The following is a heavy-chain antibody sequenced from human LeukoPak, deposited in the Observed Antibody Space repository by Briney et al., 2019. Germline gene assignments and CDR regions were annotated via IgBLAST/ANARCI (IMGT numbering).Heavy chain of an antibody. V-gene: IGHV1-58*02. D-gene: IGHD3-10*01. Sequence: ASVKVSCKASGFTFTNSAMQWVRQARGQRLEWIGWIVVGTGNTNYAQKFQERVTITRDMSTRTAYMELSSLRSEDTAVYYCARGLGSGSYYKVWGQGTLVTVSS. CDR3: ARGLGSGSYYKV. CDR1: GFTFTNSA. J-gene: IGHJ4*02. CDR2: IVVGTGNT.